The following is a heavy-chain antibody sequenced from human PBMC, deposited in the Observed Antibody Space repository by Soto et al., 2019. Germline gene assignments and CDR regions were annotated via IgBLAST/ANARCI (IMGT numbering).Heavy chain of an antibody. CDR1: GFTFSDYY. Sequence: GGSLRLSCAASGFTFSDYYMSWIRQAPGKGLEWVSYISSSSSYTNYADSVKGRFTISRDNSKNTLYLQMNSLRAEDTSLYLCATDIHATWLLNSWGQGTLVTVSS. D-gene: IGHD2-2*02. V-gene: IGHV3-11*06. CDR2: ISSSSSYT. CDR3: ATDIHATWLLNS. J-gene: IGHJ4*02.